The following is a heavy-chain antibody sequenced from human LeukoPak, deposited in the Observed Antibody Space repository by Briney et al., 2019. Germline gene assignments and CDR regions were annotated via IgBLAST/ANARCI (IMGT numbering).Heavy chain of an antibody. V-gene: IGHV1-69*05. D-gene: IGHD6-19*01. Sequence: SVKVSCKASGGTFSSYAISWVRQAPGQGLEWMGRIIPIFGTANYAQKFQGRVTITTDESTSTAYMELSSLRSEDTAVYYCARAPRSSGWSRNPSLGYYYMDVWGKGTTVTVSS. CDR3: ARAPRSSGWSRNPSLGYYYMDV. J-gene: IGHJ6*03. CDR2: IIPIFGTA. CDR1: GGTFSSYA.